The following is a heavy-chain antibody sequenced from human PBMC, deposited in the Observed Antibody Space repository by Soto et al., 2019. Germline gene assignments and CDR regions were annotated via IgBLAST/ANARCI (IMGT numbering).Heavy chain of an antibody. CDR2: IWYDGSNK. V-gene: IGHV3-33*01. D-gene: IGHD3-22*01. CDR3: ARDKYYYDSNYFDY. J-gene: IGHJ4*02. Sequence: GGSLRLSCAASGFTFSSYGMHWVRQAPGKGLEWVAVIWYDGSNKYYADSVKGRFTISRDNSKNTLYLQMNSLRDEDTAVYYSARDKYYYDSNYFDYWGQGTLVTVSS. CDR1: GFTFSSYG.